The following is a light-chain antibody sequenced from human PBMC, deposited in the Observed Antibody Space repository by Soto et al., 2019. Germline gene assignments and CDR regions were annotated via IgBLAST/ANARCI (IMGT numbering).Light chain of an antibody. CDR2: GAS. CDR3: QQFSSYTLT. CDR1: QSVSSN. V-gene: IGKV3-15*01. Sequence: EMVMTQSPATLSVSPGERATLSCRASQSVSSNLAWYQQKPGQAPRLLIYGASTRATGIPARFSGSGSGTDGTITISRLEPEDVSVYYCQQFSSYTLTFGGGTKVDI. J-gene: IGKJ4*01.